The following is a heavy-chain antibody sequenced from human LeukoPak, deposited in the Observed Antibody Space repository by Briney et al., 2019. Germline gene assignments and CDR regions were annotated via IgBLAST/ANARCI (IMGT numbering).Heavy chain of an antibody. D-gene: IGHD6-19*01. CDR2: IYSNDLA. V-gene: IGHV3-53*01. CDR3: ARAITNIAVGDY. CDR1: GFTVSNNF. Sequence: GGSLRLSCAASGFTVSNNFMSWVRQAPGKGLEWVSIIYSNDLAYYADSVQGRFTISRDSSKNTLYLQMDSLRAEDTAVYYCARAITNIAVGDYWGQGTLVTVSS. J-gene: IGHJ4*02.